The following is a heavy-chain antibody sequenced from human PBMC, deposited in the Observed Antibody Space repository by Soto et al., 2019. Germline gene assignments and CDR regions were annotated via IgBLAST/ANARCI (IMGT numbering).Heavy chain of an antibody. J-gene: IGHJ4*02. CDR1: GGSVSSGSYY. CDR3: AGLRFLEWLSYGY. D-gene: IGHD3-3*01. CDR2: IYYSGST. Sequence: SETLSLTCTVSGGSVSSGSYYWSWIRQPPGKGLEWIGYIYYSGSTNYNPSLKSRVTISVDTSKNQFSLKLSSVTAADTAVYYCAGLRFLEWLSYGYWGQGTLVTVSS. V-gene: IGHV4-61*01.